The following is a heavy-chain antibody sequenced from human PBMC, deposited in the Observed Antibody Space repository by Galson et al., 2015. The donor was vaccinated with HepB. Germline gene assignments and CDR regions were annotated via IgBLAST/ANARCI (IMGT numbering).Heavy chain of an antibody. V-gene: IGHV1-69*02. J-gene: IGHJ6*02. CDR3: ARAPRPGQYGDYVSIPNYYYYGMDV. Sequence: SVKVSCKASGGTFSSYTISWVRQAPGQGLEWMGRIIPILGIANYAQKFQGRVTITADKSTSTAYMELSSLRSEDTAVYYCARAPRPGQYGDYVSIPNYYYYGMDVWGQGTTVTVSS. CDR1: GGTFSSYT. CDR2: IIPILGIA. D-gene: IGHD4-17*01.